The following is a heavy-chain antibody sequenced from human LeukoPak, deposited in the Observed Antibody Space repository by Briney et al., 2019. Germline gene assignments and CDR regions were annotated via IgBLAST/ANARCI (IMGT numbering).Heavy chain of an antibody. D-gene: IGHD5-18*01. V-gene: IGHV5-51*01. CDR2: IYPGDSDT. CDR1: GYSFTSYW. Sequence: GESLKISCKGSGYSFTSYWIGWVRQMPGKGLEWMGIIYPGDSDTRYSPSFQGQVTISADKSISTAYLQWSSLKASDTAMYYCARGAPAAMVTPFYYYYMDVWGKGTTVTVSS. J-gene: IGHJ6*03. CDR3: ARGAPAAMVTPFYYYYMDV.